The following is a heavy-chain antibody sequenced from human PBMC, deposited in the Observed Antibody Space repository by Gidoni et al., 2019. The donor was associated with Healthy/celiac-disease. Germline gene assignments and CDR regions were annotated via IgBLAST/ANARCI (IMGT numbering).Heavy chain of an antibody. CDR3: ARDNSGSYHGPLGAGDY. CDR1: GFTFSSYS. Sequence: EVQLVESGGGLVQPGGSLRLSCAASGFTFSSYSMNWVRQAPGKGLEWVSYISSSSSTIYYADSVKGRFTISRDNAKNSLYLQMNSLRDEDTAVYYCARDNSGSYHGPLGAGDYWGQGTLVTVSS. J-gene: IGHJ4*02. V-gene: IGHV3-48*02. CDR2: ISSSSSTI. D-gene: IGHD1-26*01.